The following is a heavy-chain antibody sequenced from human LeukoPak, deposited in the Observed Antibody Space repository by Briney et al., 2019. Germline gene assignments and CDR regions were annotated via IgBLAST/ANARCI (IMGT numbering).Heavy chain of an antibody. Sequence: ASVKVSCKASGGTFSSYTISWVRQAPGQGLEWMGRIIPILGIANYAQKFQGRVTNTADKSTSTAYMELSSLRAEDTAVYYCARIPYYYDSSGSHDAFDIWGQGTMVTVSS. CDR1: GGTFSSYT. J-gene: IGHJ3*02. D-gene: IGHD3-22*01. CDR2: IIPILGIA. V-gene: IGHV1-69*02. CDR3: ARIPYYYDSSGSHDAFDI.